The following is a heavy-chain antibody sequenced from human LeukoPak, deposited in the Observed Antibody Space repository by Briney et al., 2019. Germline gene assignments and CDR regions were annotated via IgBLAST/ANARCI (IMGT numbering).Heavy chain of an antibody. CDR1: GFPFSSYA. V-gene: IGHV3-23*01. Sequence: GGSLRLSCAASGFPFSSYAMSWVRQAPGKGLEWVSAISTNGGRTYYADFVKGRFTISRDNSKNTLYLQMNSLRAEDTAVYYCAKEQDSRGFFDYWSQGTLVTVSS. CDR2: ISTNGGRT. D-gene: IGHD3-10*01. CDR3: AKEQDSRGFFDY. J-gene: IGHJ4*02.